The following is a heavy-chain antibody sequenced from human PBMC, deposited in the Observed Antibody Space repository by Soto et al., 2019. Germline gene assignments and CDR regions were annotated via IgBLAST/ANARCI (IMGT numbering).Heavy chain of an antibody. Sequence: QVQLVQSGAEVKKPGASVKVSYKASGYTFTGYYMHWVRQAPGQGLEWMGWINPNSGGTNYAQKFQGWVTMTRDTSISTAYMELSRLRSDDTAVYYCARDKEFSSSSPAFDYWGQGTLVTVSS. CDR1: GYTFTGYY. CDR3: ARDKEFSSSSPAFDY. V-gene: IGHV1-2*04. CDR2: INPNSGGT. D-gene: IGHD6-6*01. J-gene: IGHJ4*02.